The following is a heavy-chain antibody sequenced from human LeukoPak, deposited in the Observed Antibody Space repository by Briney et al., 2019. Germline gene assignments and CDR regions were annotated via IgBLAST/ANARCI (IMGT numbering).Heavy chain of an antibody. Sequence: SETLSLTCTVSGGSISSGSYYWSWIRQPAGKGLEWIGRIYTSGSTNYNPSLKSRVTISVDTSKNQFSLKLSSVTAADTAVYYCARDPKFIRGAFDIWGQGTMVTVSS. J-gene: IGHJ3*02. CDR1: GGSISSGSYY. CDR2: IYTSGST. D-gene: IGHD3-10*01. CDR3: ARDPKFIRGAFDI. V-gene: IGHV4-61*02.